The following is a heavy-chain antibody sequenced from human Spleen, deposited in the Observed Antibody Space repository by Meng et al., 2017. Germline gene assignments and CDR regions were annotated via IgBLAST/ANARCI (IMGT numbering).Heavy chain of an antibody. J-gene: IGHJ4*02. Sequence: SVKVSCKASGGTFSSYAISWVRQAPGQGLEWMGGIIPIFGTANYAQKFQGRVTITADKSTSTAYMELSSLRSEDTAVYYCARDPHYYGSGSYWGSDYWGQGTLVTVSS. CDR1: GGTFSSYA. D-gene: IGHD3-10*01. CDR2: IIPIFGTA. V-gene: IGHV1-69*06. CDR3: ARDPHYYGSGSYWGSDY.